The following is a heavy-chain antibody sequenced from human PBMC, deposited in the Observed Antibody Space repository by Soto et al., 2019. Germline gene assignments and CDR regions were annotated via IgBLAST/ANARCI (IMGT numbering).Heavy chain of an antibody. V-gene: IGHV4-59*01. CDR3: ARVAPKYYYDSIAALSCFDP. D-gene: IGHD3-22*01. CDR2: IYYSGST. CDR1: GGSISSYY. Sequence: SETLSLTCTVSGGSISSYYWSWIRQPPGKGLEWIGYIYYSGSTNYNPSLKSRVTISVDTSKNQFSLKLSSVTAADTAVYYCARVAPKYYYDSIAALSCFDPWGQGTLITVSS. J-gene: IGHJ5*02.